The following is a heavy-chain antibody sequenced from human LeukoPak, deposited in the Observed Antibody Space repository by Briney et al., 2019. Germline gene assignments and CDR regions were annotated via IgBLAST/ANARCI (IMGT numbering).Heavy chain of an antibody. V-gene: IGHV1-2*02. CDR1: GYTFTSYY. Sequence: GASVKVSCKASGYTFTSYYMHWVRQAPGQGREWMGWINPNSGGTNYAKKFQGRVTMTRDTSISTAYMELSSLRSDDTAVYYCARSRSRDCSSTSCYYYGLDYWGQGTLVTVSS. D-gene: IGHD2-2*01. CDR3: ARSRSRDCSSTSCYYYGLDY. J-gene: IGHJ4*02. CDR2: INPNSGGT.